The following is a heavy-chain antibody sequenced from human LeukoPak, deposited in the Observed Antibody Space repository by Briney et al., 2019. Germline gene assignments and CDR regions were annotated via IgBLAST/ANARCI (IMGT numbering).Heavy chain of an antibody. CDR2: INHSGST. CDR1: GGSFSGYY. J-gene: IGHJ5*02. D-gene: IGHD6-13*01. Sequence: PSETLSLTCAVYGGSFSGYYWSWIRQPPGNGLEWIGEINHSGSTNYNPSLKSRVTISVDTSKNQFSLKLSSVTAADTAVYYCATIAAAGTKEYNWFDPWGQGTLVTVSS. V-gene: IGHV4-34*01. CDR3: ATIAAAGTKEYNWFDP.